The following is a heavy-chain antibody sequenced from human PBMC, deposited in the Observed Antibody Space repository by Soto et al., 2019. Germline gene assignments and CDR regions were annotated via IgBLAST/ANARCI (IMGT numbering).Heavy chain of an antibody. CDR1: GGSISSYY. CDR3: ARVNGYCSNGVCYNHWLDP. Sequence: SETLSLTCTVSGGSISSYYWNWIRQPPGKGLESIGYIYYSGSTNYNPSLKSRVTISVDTSKNQFSLKLRSVTAADTAVYYCARVNGYCSNGVCYNHWLDPWGQGTLVTVSS. V-gene: IGHV4-59*01. J-gene: IGHJ5*02. D-gene: IGHD2-8*01. CDR2: IYYSGST.